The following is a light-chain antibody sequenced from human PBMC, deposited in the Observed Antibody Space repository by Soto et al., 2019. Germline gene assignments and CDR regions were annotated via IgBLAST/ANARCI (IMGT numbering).Light chain of an antibody. Sequence: DIQMTQSPSSLSASVGDRLTITCRASQSISSYLNWYQQKPGKAPKLLIYAASSLQSGVPSRFSGSGSGTDFTLTISSLQPEDFATYYGQQSYSTPHTFGQGTRLEIK. CDR3: QQSYSTPHT. CDR1: QSISSY. V-gene: IGKV1-39*01. CDR2: AAS. J-gene: IGKJ2*01.